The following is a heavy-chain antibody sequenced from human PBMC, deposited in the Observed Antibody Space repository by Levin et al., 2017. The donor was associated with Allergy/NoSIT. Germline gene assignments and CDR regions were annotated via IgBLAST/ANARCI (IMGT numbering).Heavy chain of an antibody. Sequence: GGSLRLSCSASGCTFSNYYMHWVRQVPGKGLVWVSYINIGESDTNYADSVKGRFAISRDNAKNTLYLQMNSLGAEDTAVYYCARGGCSSTSCLDYWGQGTLVTVSS. D-gene: IGHD2-2*01. CDR1: GCTFSNYY. J-gene: IGHJ4*02. V-gene: IGHV3-74*01. CDR2: INIGESDT. CDR3: ARGGCSSTSCLDY.